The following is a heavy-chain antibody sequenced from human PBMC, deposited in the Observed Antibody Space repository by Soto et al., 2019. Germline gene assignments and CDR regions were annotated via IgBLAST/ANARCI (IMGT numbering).Heavy chain of an antibody. V-gene: IGHV3-21*01. J-gene: IGHJ3*02. CDR1: GFTFSSYS. D-gene: IGHD3-22*01. Sequence: PGGSLRLSCAASGFTFSSYSMNWVRQAPGKGLEWVSSISSSSSYIYYADSVKGRFTISRDNAKNSLYLQMNSLRAEDTAVYYCASHPYYYDSSGHYPDAFDIWGQGTMVTVS. CDR3: ASHPYYYDSSGHYPDAFDI. CDR2: ISSSSSYI.